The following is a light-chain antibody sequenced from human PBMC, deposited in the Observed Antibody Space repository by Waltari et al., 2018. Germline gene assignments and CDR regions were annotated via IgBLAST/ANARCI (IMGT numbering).Light chain of an antibody. V-gene: IGLV8-61*01. CDR1: SGSVSTADY. CDR2: ITN. CDR3: VLYMRRGIWV. Sequence: QTVVTQEPSMSVSPGGTVTLTCGLNSGSVSTADYPSWYQQTPGQPPRTLIYITNIRSAGVPDRCSGSILGNKAALTITGAQADDDAHYCCVLYMRRGIWVFGGGIKLTVL. J-gene: IGLJ3*02.